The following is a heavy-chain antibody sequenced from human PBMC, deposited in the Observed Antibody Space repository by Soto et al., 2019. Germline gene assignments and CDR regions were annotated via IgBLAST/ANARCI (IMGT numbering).Heavy chain of an antibody. CDR1: GFSLSTGAVG. J-gene: IGHJ4*02. V-gene: IGHV2-5*01. CDR2: VYYNDDI. D-gene: IGHD2-2*03. CDR3: AHGRSVGSTYYFEY. Sequence: QITLKESGPTLVKPTQTLTLTCTFSGFSLSTGAVGVGWIRQPPGEALEWLALVYYNDDIRYSPSLKDRLTITKDTSKNQVVLTLTNMDLVDTATYFCAHGRSVGSTYYFEYWGQGTVVTVSS.